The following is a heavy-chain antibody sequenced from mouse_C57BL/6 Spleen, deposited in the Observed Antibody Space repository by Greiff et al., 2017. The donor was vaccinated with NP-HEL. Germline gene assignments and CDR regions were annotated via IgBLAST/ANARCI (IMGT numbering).Heavy chain of an antibody. Sequence: DVKLQESGPGLVKPSQSLSLTCSVTGYSIPSGYYWNWIRQFPGNKLEWMGYISYDGSNNYNPSLKNRISITRDTSKNQFFLKWNTVTTEDTATYYGARVGEGYYYGSPLGYWGKGTSVTV. CDR3: ARVGEGYYYGSPLGY. V-gene: IGHV3-6*01. CDR2: ISYDGSN. D-gene: IGHD1-1*01. CDR1: GYSIPSGYY. J-gene: IGHJ4*01.